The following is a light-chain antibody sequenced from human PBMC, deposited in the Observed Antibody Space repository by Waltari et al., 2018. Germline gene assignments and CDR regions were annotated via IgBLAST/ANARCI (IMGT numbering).Light chain of an antibody. CDR1: SSNIGNNS. Sequence: QSVLTQPPSVSAAPGQRVTIPCSGGSSNIGNNSVSWYRQFPGTAPKLLIYENTERPSGIPGRFSGSKSGTSATLDITGLQAGDEADYYCGTWDSSLSGAVFGGGTHLTVL. J-gene: IGLJ7*01. V-gene: IGLV1-51*02. CDR3: GTWDSSLSGAV. CDR2: ENT.